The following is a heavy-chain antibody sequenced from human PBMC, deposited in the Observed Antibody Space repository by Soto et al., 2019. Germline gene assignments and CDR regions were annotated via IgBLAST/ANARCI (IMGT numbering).Heavy chain of an antibody. CDR2: IYYSGST. V-gene: IGHV4-31*03. Sequence: SETLSLTCTVSGGSVSSGGYYWSWIRQHPGKGLEWIGYIYYSGSTYYNPSLKSRVTISVDTSKNQFSLKLSSVTAADTAVYYCARDRLVVAATHLPPRTYGMEVWGQGTTVTVS. CDR3: ARDRLVVAATHLPPRTYGMEV. J-gene: IGHJ6*02. D-gene: IGHD2-15*01. CDR1: GGSVSSGGYY.